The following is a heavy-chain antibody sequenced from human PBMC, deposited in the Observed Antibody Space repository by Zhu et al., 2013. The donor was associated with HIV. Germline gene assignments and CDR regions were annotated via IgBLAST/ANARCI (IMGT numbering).Heavy chain of an antibody. D-gene: IGHD2-2*02. CDR2: INPNSGGT. CDR3: VRGQPRPIKGVVPAAIRHWFDP. CDR1: GYTFTGYY. Sequence: QVQLVQSGAEVKKPGASVKVSCKASGYTFTGYYIQWVRQAPGQGLEWMGWINPNSGGTNYAQTFQGRVTMTRDTSISTAYMELSRLKSDDTAVYFCVRGQPRPIKGVVPAAIRHWFDPWGQGTLVTVSS. J-gene: IGHJ5*02. V-gene: IGHV1-2*02.